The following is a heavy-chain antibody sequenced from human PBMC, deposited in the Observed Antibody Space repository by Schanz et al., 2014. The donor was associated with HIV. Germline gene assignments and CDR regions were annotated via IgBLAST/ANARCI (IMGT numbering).Heavy chain of an antibody. V-gene: IGHV1-69*01. D-gene: IGHD6-13*01. CDR3: ARDSPVAAGTLDY. CDR2: IIPLFGTS. CDR1: GGTFRSNA. Sequence: QVQLVQSGAEVKKTGSSVKVSCKASGGTFRSNAITWVRQAPGQGPEWMGGIIPLFGTSNYAQKFQGRATITADESTSTAYMELSSLRSEDTAVYYCARDSPVAAGTLDYWGQGTLVTVSS. J-gene: IGHJ4*02.